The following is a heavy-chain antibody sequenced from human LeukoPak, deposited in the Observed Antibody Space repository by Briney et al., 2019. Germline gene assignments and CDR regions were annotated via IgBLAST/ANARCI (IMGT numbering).Heavy chain of an antibody. CDR1: GGSISSSSYY. CDR3: ARGSGSYYNRRYFDY. J-gene: IGHJ4*02. Sequence: SSATLSLTCTVSGGSISSSSYYWSWIRQPAGKGLQWIGRIYTSGSTNYNPSLKSRVTMSVDTSKNQFSLKLSSVTAADTAVYYCARGSGSYYNRRYFDYWGQGTLVTVSS. D-gene: IGHD3-10*01. CDR2: IYTSGST. V-gene: IGHV4-61*02.